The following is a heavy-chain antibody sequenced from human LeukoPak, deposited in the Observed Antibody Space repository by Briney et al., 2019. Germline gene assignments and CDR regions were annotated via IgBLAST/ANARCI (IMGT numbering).Heavy chain of an antibody. CDR1: GFTFRNYG. V-gene: IGHV3-53*01. Sequence: GGSLRLSCAASGFTFRNYGMSWVRQAPGKGLEWVSGIYSGGSTYYADSVKGRFTISRDNSKNTLYLQMNSLRAEDTAVYYCATNTIAYCGGDCYYYYMDVWGKGTTVTISS. CDR2: IYSGGST. J-gene: IGHJ6*03. CDR3: ATNTIAYCGGDCYYYYMDV. D-gene: IGHD2-21*01.